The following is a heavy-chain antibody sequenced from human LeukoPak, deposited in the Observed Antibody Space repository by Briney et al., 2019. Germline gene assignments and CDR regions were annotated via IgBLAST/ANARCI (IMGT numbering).Heavy chain of an antibody. CDR3: AKDKDDSTGYYVY. Sequence: GGSLRLSCAASGFTFSSYAMSWVRQAPGKGLEWVSAISGSGGHTYYPDSVKGRFTISRDNSKNTLFLQMNSLRVEDTAIYYCAKDKDDSTGYYVYWGQGTLVTVSS. CDR2: ISGSGGHT. CDR1: GFTFSSYA. V-gene: IGHV3-23*01. J-gene: IGHJ4*02. D-gene: IGHD3-22*01.